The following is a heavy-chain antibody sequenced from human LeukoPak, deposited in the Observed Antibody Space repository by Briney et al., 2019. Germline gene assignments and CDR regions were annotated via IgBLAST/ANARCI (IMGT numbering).Heavy chain of an antibody. CDR2: INWNGGST. V-gene: IGHV3-20*04. Sequence: GGSLRLACAAYGFTFDDYGMSWVRQAPGKGLEWVSGINWNGGSTGYADSVKGRFTISRDNAKNSLYMQMNSLRAEDTALYYCARGGSGYYVPVDYWGQGTLVTVSS. CDR1: GFTFDDYG. J-gene: IGHJ4*02. CDR3: ARGGSGYYVPVDY. D-gene: IGHD3-22*01.